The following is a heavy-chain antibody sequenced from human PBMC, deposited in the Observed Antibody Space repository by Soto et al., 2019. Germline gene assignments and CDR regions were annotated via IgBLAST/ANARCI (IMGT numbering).Heavy chain of an antibody. Sequence: GGSLRLSCAASGFTFSSYAMSWVRQAPGKGLEWVSASSGSGGSTYYADSVKGRFTISRDNSKNTLYLQMNSLRAEDTAVYYCAKVHYSGSYGDAFDIWGQGTMVTVSS. V-gene: IGHV3-23*01. D-gene: IGHD1-26*01. CDR2: SSGSGGST. CDR3: AKVHYSGSYGDAFDI. J-gene: IGHJ3*02. CDR1: GFTFSSYA.